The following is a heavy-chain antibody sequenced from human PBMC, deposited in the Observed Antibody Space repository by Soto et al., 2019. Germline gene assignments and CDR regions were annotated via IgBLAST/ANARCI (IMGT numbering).Heavy chain of an antibody. Sequence: SETLSLTCTVSGGSISSGGYYWSWIRQHPGKGLEWIGYIYYSGSTYYNPSLKSRVTISVDTSKNQFSLKLSSVTAADTAVYYCARTAYSNLYYFDYWGQGTLVTVSS. V-gene: IGHV4-31*03. J-gene: IGHJ4*02. CDR3: ARTAYSNLYYFDY. CDR1: GGSISSGGYY. D-gene: IGHD4-4*01. CDR2: IYYSGST.